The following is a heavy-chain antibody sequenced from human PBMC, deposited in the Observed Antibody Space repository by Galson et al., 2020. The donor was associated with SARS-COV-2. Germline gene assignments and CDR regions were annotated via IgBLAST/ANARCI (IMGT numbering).Heavy chain of an antibody. J-gene: IGHJ5*02. CDR2: IFHSGST. CDR1: GFSISRNDW. V-gene: IGHV4-4*02. CDR3: VRLAVDGLRFDP. Sequence: SETLSLTCAVSGFSISRNDWWSWVRQSPGMGLEWIGEIFHSGSTKYNPSLKSRVNISVDKSKNQFSLKLRSVTAADTAVYYCVRLAVDGLRFDPWGQGTLVTVSS. D-gene: IGHD6-13*01.